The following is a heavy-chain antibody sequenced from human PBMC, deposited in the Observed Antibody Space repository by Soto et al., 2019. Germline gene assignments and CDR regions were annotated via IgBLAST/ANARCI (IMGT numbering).Heavy chain of an antibody. J-gene: IGHJ4*02. CDR2: INPLSGIP. V-gene: IGHV1-69*09. D-gene: IGHD2-8*02. CDR1: GGTFVRHV. Sequence: QGQLVQSGAEVKKPESSVKVSCKTSGGTFVRHVLSWVRQAPGQGPEWMGKINPLSGIPNYAQKFQDRVTFTADTDSSTAYLALSRLRSDYTAVYYCATPACAATWCSPSHNLDHWGQGTLVTVSS. CDR3: ATPACAATWCSPSHNLDH.